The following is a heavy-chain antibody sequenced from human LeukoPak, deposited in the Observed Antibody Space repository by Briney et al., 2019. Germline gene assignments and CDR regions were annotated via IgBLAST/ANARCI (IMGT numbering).Heavy chain of an antibody. CDR3: VRDSGNYHDCSRTSCYLGY. V-gene: IGHV3-30*03. D-gene: IGHD2-2*01. CDR1: GFTFSSYG. CDR2: ILHDGSNK. J-gene: IGHJ4*02. Sequence: PGGSLRLSCAASGFTFSSYGMHWVRQAPGKGLEWVAVILHDGSNKYNADSSKGRFTISRDNSKNTVYLQMNSLRAEDTAVYYCVRDSGNYHDCSRTSCYLGYWGQGTLVTVTS.